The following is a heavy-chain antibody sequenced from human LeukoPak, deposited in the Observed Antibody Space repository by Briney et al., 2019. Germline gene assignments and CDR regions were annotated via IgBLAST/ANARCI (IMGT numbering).Heavy chain of an antibody. CDR3: ARHRGYSYGHDY. J-gene: IGHJ4*02. CDR1: GGTFSSYA. Sequence: SVKVSCKASGGTFSSYAISWVRQAPGQGLEWMGGIIPIFGTANYAQKFQGRVTITTDESTSTAYMELSSLRSEDTAVYYCARHRGYSYGHDYWGQGTLVTVSS. CDR2: IIPIFGTA. D-gene: IGHD5-18*01. V-gene: IGHV1-69*05.